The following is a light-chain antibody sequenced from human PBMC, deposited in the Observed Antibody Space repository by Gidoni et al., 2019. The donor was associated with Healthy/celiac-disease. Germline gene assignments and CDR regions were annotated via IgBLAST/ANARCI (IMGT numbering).Light chain of an antibody. Sequence: QSVFTQPPSVSAAPGQKVTISCSGSSSNIGNNYVSWYQQLPGTAPKLLIYDNNKRPSGIPDRFSGSKSGTSATLGITGLQTGDEADYYCGTWDSSLSARVFGGVTKLTVL. CDR2: DNN. J-gene: IGLJ3*02. V-gene: IGLV1-51*01. CDR3: GTWDSSLSARV. CDR1: SSNIGNNY.